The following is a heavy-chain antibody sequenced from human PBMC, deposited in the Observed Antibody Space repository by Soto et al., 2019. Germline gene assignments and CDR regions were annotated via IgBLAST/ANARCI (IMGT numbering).Heavy chain of an antibody. D-gene: IGHD3-16*02. Sequence: PGGSLRLSCAASGFTFSSYGMHLIRQAPGKGLEWVAVIWYDGSNKYYADSVKGRFTISRDNSKNTLYLQMNSLRAEDTAVYYCARDRVTFGGVIVKFDAFDIWGQGTMVTVSS. CDR1: GFTFSSYG. CDR2: IWYDGSNK. V-gene: IGHV3-33*01. J-gene: IGHJ3*02. CDR3: ARDRVTFGGVIVKFDAFDI.